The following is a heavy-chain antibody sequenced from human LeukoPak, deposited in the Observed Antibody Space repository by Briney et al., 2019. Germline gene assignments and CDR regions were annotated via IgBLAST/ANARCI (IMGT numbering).Heavy chain of an antibody. CDR1: GFTFSSYS. CDR2: LSSISTTI. J-gene: IGHJ4*02. CDR3: ARDGRPLDY. Sequence: GGSLRLSCAASGFTFSSYSMSWVRQAPGKGLEWVSFLSSISTTIYYADSVKGRFTISRDNSKNSLYPQMNRLRDDDTAVCYCARDGRPLDYWGQGTLVTVSS. V-gene: IGHV3-48*02.